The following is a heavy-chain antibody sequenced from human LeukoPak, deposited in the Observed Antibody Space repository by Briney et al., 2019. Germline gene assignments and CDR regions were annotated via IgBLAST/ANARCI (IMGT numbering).Heavy chain of an antibody. V-gene: IGHV3-23*01. Sequence: GGSLRLSCAASGFTFSTYAISWVRQAPGKGLEWVSAISGSGGSTYYADSVKGRFTISRDNSKSTLYLQMSSLSAEDTAVYYCAKDGYYDSSGYNDYWGQGTLVTVSS. CDR1: GFTFSTYA. CDR2: ISGSGGST. CDR3: AKDGYYDSSGYNDY. D-gene: IGHD3-22*01. J-gene: IGHJ4*02.